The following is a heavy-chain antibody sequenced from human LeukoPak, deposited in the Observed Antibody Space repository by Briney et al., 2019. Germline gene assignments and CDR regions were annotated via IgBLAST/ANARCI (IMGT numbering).Heavy chain of an antibody. J-gene: IGHJ6*03. Sequence: SETLSLTCAVYGGSFSGYYWSWIRQPPGKGLEWIGEINHSGTTNYNPSLKSRVTISVDTSKNQFSLKLSSVTAADTAVYYCARERIVVVPAVPGYMDVWGKGTTVTVSS. CDR3: ARERIVVVPAVPGYMDV. CDR2: INHSGTT. CDR1: GGSFSGYY. D-gene: IGHD2-2*01. V-gene: IGHV4-34*01.